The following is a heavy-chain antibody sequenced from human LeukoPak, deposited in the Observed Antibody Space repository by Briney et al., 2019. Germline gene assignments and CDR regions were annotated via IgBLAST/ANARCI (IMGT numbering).Heavy chain of an antibody. D-gene: IGHD2-2*01. V-gene: IGHV3-23*01. CDR2: ISGTGGSA. J-gene: IGHJ4*02. Sequence: GGSLRLSCAASKFTFSNYAMSWVRQAPGKGLAWVSGISGTGGSAYYADSVKGRFTISRDNSKNTLFLQMNSLRAEDTAIYYCAKDMGYCSSATCYGLDYWGQGTLVTVSS. CDR3: AKDMGYCSSATCYGLDY. CDR1: KFTFSNYA.